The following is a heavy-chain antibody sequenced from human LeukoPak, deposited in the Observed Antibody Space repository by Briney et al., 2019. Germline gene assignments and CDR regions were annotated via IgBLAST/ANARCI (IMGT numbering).Heavy chain of an antibody. CDR2: IYYSGSA. CDR3: ARDRFEGIFDY. V-gene: IGHV4-59*01. Sequence: SETLSLTCTVSGGSISSYYWSWIRQPPGKGLEWIGYIYYSGSANYNPSLKSRVTISVDTSKNQFSLKLSSVTAADTAEYYCARDRFEGIFDYWGQGTLVTVSS. J-gene: IGHJ4*02. D-gene: IGHD3-16*01. CDR1: GGSISSYY.